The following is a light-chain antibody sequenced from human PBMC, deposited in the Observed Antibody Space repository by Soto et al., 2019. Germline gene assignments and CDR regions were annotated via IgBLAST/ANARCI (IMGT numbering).Light chain of an antibody. CDR1: QSVLYSSNNKNY. J-gene: IGKJ2*01. V-gene: IGKV4-1*01. CDR2: WAS. Sequence: DIVMTQSPDSLAVSLGERATINCKSSQSVLYSSNNKNYLAWYQQKPGQPPKLLIYWASTRESGVPDRFSGSGSWTDFTLTISSLQAEDVAVYYWQQYYNTPPYTFGQGTKLEIK. CDR3: QQYYNTPPYT.